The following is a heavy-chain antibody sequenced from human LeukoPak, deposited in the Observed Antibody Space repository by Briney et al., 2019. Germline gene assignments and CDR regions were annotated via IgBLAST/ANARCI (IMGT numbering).Heavy chain of an antibody. J-gene: IGHJ5*02. CDR2: IYYSGST. Sequence: SETLSLTCTVSGGSISSYYWSWIRQPPGKGLEWIGYIYYSGSTNYNPSLKSRVTISVDTSKNQFSLKLSPVTAADTAVYYCARDEIGYCSSTSCYPPHWFDPWGQGTLVTVSS. CDR1: GGSISSYY. V-gene: IGHV4-59*01. D-gene: IGHD2-2*01. CDR3: ARDEIGYCSSTSCYPPHWFDP.